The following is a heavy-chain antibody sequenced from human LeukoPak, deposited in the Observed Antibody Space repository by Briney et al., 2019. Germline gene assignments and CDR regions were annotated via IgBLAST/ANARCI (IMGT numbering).Heavy chain of an antibody. J-gene: IGHJ3*02. V-gene: IGHV3-23*01. D-gene: IGHD3-22*01. CDR3: AKYGPTGYYYDSSGYYYVPGAFDI. CDR1: GFTFSSYG. CDR2: ISGSGGST. Sequence: PGGTLRLSCAASGFTFSSYGMSWVRQAPGKGLEWVSAISGSGGSTYYADSVKGRFTISRDNSKNTLYLQMDSLRAEDTAVYYCAKYGPTGYYYDSSGYYYVPGAFDIWGQGTMVTVSS.